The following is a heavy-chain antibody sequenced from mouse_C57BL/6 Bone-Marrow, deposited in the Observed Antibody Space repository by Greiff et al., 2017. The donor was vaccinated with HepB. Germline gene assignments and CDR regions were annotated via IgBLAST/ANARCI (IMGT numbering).Heavy chain of an antibody. Sequence: EVHLVESGEGLVKPGGSLKLSCAASGFTFSSYAMSWVRQTPEKRLEWVAYISSGGDYIYNADTVKGRFTISRDNARNTLYLQMSSLKSEDTAMYYCTREYGSSPMDYWGQGTSVTVSS. D-gene: IGHD1-1*01. CDR3: TREYGSSPMDY. CDR1: GFTFSSYA. CDR2: ISSGGDYI. V-gene: IGHV5-9-1*02. J-gene: IGHJ4*01.